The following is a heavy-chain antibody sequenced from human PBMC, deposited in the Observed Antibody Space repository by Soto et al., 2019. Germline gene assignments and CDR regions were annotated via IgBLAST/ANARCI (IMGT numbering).Heavy chain of an antibody. D-gene: IGHD7-27*01. CDR1: GGSFRGYY. CDR2: INHSGST. J-gene: IGHJ4*02. Sequence: QVQLQQWGAGLLKPSETLSLTCDVYGGSFRGYYWSWIRQTQGKGLEWIGEINHSGSTNYNPSFKSRVTISVDTYKNQFSLKLSSVTAANTAVYYWARAGGLTGFYYWGQGTLVTVSS. V-gene: IGHV4-34*01. CDR3: ARAGGLTGFYY.